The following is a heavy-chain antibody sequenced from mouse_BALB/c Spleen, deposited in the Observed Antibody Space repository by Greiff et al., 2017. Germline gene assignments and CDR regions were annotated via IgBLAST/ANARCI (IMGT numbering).Heavy chain of an antibody. CDR3: ARGRTTAEFAY. D-gene: IGHD1-2*01. J-gene: IGHJ3*01. V-gene: IGHV1S81*02. CDR2: INPSNGRT. CDR1: GYTFTSYW. Sequence: QVQLKQPGAELVKPGASVKLSCKASGYTFTSYWMHWVKQRPGQGLEWIGEINPSNGRTNYNEKFKSKATLTVDKSSSTAYMQLSSLTSEDSAVYYCARGRTTAEFAYWGQGTLVTVSA.